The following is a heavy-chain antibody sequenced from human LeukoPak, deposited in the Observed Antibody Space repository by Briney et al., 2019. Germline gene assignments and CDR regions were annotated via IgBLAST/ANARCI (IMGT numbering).Heavy chain of an antibody. CDR2: IYPGDSDT. V-gene: IGHV5-51*01. J-gene: IGHJ4*02. CDR3: ARTDYYDSSGYYYDPRRFDY. CDR1: GYSFTSYW. Sequence: GESLKISRKGSGYSFTSYWIGWVRQMPGKGLEWMGIIYPGDSDTRYSPSFQGQVTISADKSISTAYLQWSSLKASDTAMYYCARTDYYDSSGYYYDPRRFDYWGQGTLVTVSS. D-gene: IGHD3-22*01.